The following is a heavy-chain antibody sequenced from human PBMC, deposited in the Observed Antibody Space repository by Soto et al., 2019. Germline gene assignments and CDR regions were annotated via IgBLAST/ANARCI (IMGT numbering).Heavy chain of an antibody. CDR2: IYYGGST. CDR3: VSRYRSHHSDARGYSFDY. Sequence: QLQLQESGPGLVKPSETLSLTCSVSGGSINRNDYYWGWIRQPPGKGLDWIGTIYYGGSTYYTPSLRSRVFMSVDTSKNQFSLQLTPVTAADTAVYYCVSRYRSHHSDARGYSFDYWGQGTLVTVSS. D-gene: IGHD3-22*01. CDR1: GGSINRNDYY. J-gene: IGHJ4*02. V-gene: IGHV4-39*01.